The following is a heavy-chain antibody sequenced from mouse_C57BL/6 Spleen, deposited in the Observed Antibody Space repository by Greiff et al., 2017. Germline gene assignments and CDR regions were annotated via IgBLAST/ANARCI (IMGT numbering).Heavy chain of an antibody. CDR1: GFTFSSYT. V-gene: IGHV5-9*01. D-gene: IGHD2-3*01. CDR2: ISGGGGNT. CDR3: ARFDGYYGAMDY. J-gene: IGHJ4*01. Sequence: DVKLVESGGGLVKPGGSLKLSCAASGFTFSSYTMSWVRQTPEKRLEWVATISGGGGNTYYPDSVKGRFTISRDNAKNTLYLQMSSLRSEDTALYYCARFDGYYGAMDYWGQGTSVTVSS.